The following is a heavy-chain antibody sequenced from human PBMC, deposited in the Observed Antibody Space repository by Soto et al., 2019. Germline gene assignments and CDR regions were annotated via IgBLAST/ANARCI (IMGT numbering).Heavy chain of an antibody. CDR3: AKYCSSDVCFDY. CDR1: RFTFSSCS. CDR2: ISGSGDTK. D-gene: IGHD2-8*01. Sequence: GGSLRLSCASSRFTFSSCSMNWVRQAPGKGLEWVSFISGSGDTKYYADSVKGRFTISRDNAKNSLYLQMSSLRDEDTAVYYCAKYCSSDVCFDYWGQGTLVTVSS. V-gene: IGHV3-48*02. J-gene: IGHJ4*02.